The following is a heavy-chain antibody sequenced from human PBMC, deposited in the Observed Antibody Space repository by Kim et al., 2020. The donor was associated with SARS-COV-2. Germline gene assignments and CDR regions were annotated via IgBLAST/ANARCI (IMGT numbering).Heavy chain of an antibody. J-gene: IGHJ6*02. CDR1: GGTFSSYA. CDR3: ARDQTGNYDILTGRIYYYYGMDV. D-gene: IGHD3-9*01. CDR2: IIPILGIA. V-gene: IGHV1-69*04. Sequence: SVKVSCKASGGTFSSYAISWVRQAPGQGLEWMGRIIPILGIANYAQKFQGRVTITADKSTSTAYMELSSLRSEDTAVYYCARDQTGNYDILTGRIYYYYGMDVWVQGTTVTVSS.